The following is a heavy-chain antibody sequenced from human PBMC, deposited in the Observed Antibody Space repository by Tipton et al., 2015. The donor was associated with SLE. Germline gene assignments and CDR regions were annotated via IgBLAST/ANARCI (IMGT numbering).Heavy chain of an antibody. Sequence: LRLSCAVYGGSFSGYYWSWIRQPPGKGLEWIGEINHSGSTNCNPSLKSRVTISLDTSKNQFSLKLSSVTAADTVVYYCAIGYCSGGSCYPVDAFDIWGQGTKFTVSS. CDR3: AIGYCSGGSCYPVDAFDI. CDR2: INHSGST. D-gene: IGHD2-15*01. V-gene: IGHV4-34*01. J-gene: IGHJ3*02. CDR1: GGSFSGYY.